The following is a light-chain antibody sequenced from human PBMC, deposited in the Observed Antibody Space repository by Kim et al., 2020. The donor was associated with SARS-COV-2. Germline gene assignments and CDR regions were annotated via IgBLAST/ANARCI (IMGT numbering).Light chain of an antibody. V-gene: IGLV6-57*01. CDR2: DDN. Sequence: NFMLTQPHSVSESPGKTVTLSCTRSSGSIANNYVQWYQQRPGSSPTTVIYDDNQRPSGVPDRFSGSIDSSSNSASLTISGLKTEDEADYYCQSYDSSNQVFGGGTQLTV. J-gene: IGLJ3*02. CDR3: QSYDSSNQV. CDR1: SGSIANNY.